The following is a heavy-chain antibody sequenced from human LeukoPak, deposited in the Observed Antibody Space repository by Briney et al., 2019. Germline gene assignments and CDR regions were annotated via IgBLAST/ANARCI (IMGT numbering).Heavy chain of an antibody. Sequence: GASVKVSCKASGGTFSSYTISWVRQAPGQGLEWMGRIIPIFGIANYAQKFQGRVTITADKSTSTAYMELSSLRSEDTAVYYCARDFYCGGDCYSGSDAFDIWGQGTMVTVSS. D-gene: IGHD2-21*02. CDR3: ARDFYCGGDCYSGSDAFDI. CDR1: GGTFSSYT. J-gene: IGHJ3*02. CDR2: IIPIFGIA. V-gene: IGHV1-69*04.